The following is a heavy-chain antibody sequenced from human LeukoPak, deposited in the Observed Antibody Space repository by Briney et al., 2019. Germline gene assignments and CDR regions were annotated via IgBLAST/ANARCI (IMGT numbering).Heavy chain of an antibody. D-gene: IGHD3-10*01. CDR1: GGSISSYY. CDR3: ARDLIGYYGSGSYDNPYYYYGMDV. Sequence: SEDLSLTCTVSGGSISSYYWSWIRQPAGKGLEWIGRIYTSGSTNYNPSLKSRVTMSVDTSKNQFSLKLSSVTAADTAVYYCARDLIGYYGSGSYDNPYYYYGMDVWGQGTTVTVSS. CDR2: IYTSGST. J-gene: IGHJ6*02. V-gene: IGHV4-4*07.